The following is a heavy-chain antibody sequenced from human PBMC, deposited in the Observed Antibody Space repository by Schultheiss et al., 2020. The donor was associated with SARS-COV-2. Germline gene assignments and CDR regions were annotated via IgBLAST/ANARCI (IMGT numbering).Heavy chain of an antibody. Sequence: GGSLRLSCAASGFTFSEHYMDWVRQAPGKGLEWVGRIRNKANSYTTDPAASVKGRFTISRDDSKNSLFLQMNSLKTEDTAVYYCAREQIAMVAFDIWGQGTMVTVAS. CDR2: IRNKANSYTT. J-gene: IGHJ3*02. D-gene: IGHD5-18*01. V-gene: IGHV3-72*01. CDR1: GFTFSEHY. CDR3: AREQIAMVAFDI.